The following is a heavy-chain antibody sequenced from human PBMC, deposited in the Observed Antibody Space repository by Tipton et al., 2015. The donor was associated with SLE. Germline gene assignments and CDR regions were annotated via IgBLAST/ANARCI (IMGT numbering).Heavy chain of an antibody. J-gene: IGHJ4*02. V-gene: IGHV4-59*08. CDR2: VSYSGVT. CDR3: ARLAHYNSDWYLGV. CDR1: DDSITTDY. D-gene: IGHD2-21*01. Sequence: TLSLTCTVSDDSITTDYWTWIRQPPGKGLEYIGYVSYSGVTNSNPSLQSRVTMSIDASKKQVSLRLRSVTAADTAVYYCARLAHYNSDWYLGVWGQGSLVTVSS.